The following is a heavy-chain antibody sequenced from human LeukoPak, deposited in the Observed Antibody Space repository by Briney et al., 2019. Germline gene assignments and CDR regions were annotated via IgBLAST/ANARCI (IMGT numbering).Heavy chain of an antibody. CDR3: ASGFGPDY. Sequence: QRWGSLRLSCAASGFTFSSYAMHWVRQAPGKGLEWVAVISYYGSNKYYADSVKGRFTISRDNSKNSLYLQMNSLRAEDTAVYYCASGFGPDYWGQGTLVTVSS. CDR2: ISYYGSNK. CDR1: GFTFSSYA. V-gene: IGHV3-30*04. D-gene: IGHD3-10*01. J-gene: IGHJ4*02.